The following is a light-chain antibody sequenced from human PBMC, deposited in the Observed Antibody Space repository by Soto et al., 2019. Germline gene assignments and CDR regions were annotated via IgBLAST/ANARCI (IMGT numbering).Light chain of an antibody. J-gene: IGKJ2*01. Sequence: IVMTQSPLSLPVTPGEPASIYCRSSQSLLHSKGYNYLDWYLQKPGQSPQLLIYLGSNRATGGPDRFSGSGSGTDMTRKISLVEAEEVGVYYFMHALQTPYIFGQETKLENK. V-gene: IGKV2-28*01. CDR1: QSLLHSKGYNY. CDR2: LGS. CDR3: MHALQTPYI.